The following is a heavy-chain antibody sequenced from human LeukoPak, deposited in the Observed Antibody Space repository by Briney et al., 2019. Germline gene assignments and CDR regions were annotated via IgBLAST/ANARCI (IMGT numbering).Heavy chain of an antibody. Sequence: GGFLRLSCAASGFTFSSYAMSWVRQAPGKGLEWVSSFSGSGGSTNYADSVKGRFTISRDNSKNTLYLQMNSLRAEDTALYAKERRRDDVLTGSFSDWGQGTLVTVSS. V-gene: IGHV3-23*01. CDR2: FSGSGGST. CDR3: ERRRDDVLTGSFSD. D-gene: IGHD3-9*01. J-gene: IGHJ4*02. CDR1: GFTFSSYA.